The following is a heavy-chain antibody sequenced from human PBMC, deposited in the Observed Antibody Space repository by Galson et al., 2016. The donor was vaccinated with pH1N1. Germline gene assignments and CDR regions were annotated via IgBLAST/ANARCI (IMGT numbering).Heavy chain of an antibody. D-gene: IGHD5-12*01. CDR2: ILYDGTNE. CDR1: GFTFTSYA. Sequence: SLRLSCAASGFTFTSYAMHWVRQAPGKGLEWVAVILYDGTNEYYADSVKGRLTISRDKAQSTVYLQMNSLRTEDTAVYYCARDREYSGHEGFHWAQGTLVIVSS. J-gene: IGHJ4*02. V-gene: IGHV3-30*04. CDR3: ARDREYSGHEGFH.